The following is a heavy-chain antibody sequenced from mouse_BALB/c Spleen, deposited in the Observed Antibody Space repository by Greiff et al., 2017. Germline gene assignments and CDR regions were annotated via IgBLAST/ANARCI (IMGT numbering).Heavy chain of an antibody. V-gene: IGHV14-3*02. CDR2: IDPANGNT. D-gene: IGHD1-1*01. J-gene: IGHJ2*01. CDR3: ARPSTTVVAYYFDY. CDR1: GFNIKDTY. Sequence: EVQLVESGAELVKPGASVKLSCTASGFNIKDTYMHWVKQRPEQGLEWIGRIDPANGNTKYDPKFQGKATITADTSSNTAYLQLSSLTSEDTAVYYCARPSTTVVAYYFDYWGQGTTLTVSS.